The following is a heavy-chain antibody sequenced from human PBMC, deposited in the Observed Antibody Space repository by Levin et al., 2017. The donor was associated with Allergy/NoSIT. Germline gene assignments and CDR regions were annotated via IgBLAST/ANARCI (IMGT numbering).Heavy chain of an antibody. CDR1: GGSFSGYY. D-gene: IGHD3-10*01. CDR3: ARNAILWFRTYYFDY. Sequence: SETLSLTCAVYGGSFSGYYWSWIRQPPGKGLEWIGEINHSGSTNYNPSLKSRVTISVDTSKNQFSLKLSSVTAADTAVYYCARNAILWFRTYYFDYWGQGTLVTVSS. V-gene: IGHV4-34*01. CDR2: INHSGST. J-gene: IGHJ4*02.